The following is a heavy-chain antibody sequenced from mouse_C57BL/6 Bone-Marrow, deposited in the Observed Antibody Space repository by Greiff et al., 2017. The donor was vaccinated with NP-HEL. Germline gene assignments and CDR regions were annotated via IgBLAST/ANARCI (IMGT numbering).Heavy chain of an antibody. V-gene: IGHV1-9*01. CDR3: ALRSTMVPWFAY. CDR2: ILPGSGST. D-gene: IGHD2-1*01. J-gene: IGHJ3*01. Sequence: VKLLEPGAELMKPGASVKLSCKATGYTFTGFWIEWVKQRPGHGLEWIGEILPGSGSTNYNEKFKGKATFTGDTSSKTAYMQLSSLTTEDTAIYYCALRSTMVPWFAYWGQGTLVTVSA. CDR1: GYTFTGFW.